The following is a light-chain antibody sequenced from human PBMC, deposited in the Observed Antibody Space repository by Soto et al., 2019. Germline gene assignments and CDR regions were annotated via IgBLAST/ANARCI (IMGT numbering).Light chain of an antibody. V-gene: IGKV3-11*01. CDR3: QQRSNWPLT. CDR1: QNVSSF. J-gene: IGKJ4*01. Sequence: EIVLTQSPATLSLSPGERATLSCRASQNVSSFLAWYQQKPGQAPRLLIYDASNKATGIPARFSGSGSGTDFTLTINSLEPEDFAVYYCQQRSNWPLTFGGGTKVEIK. CDR2: DAS.